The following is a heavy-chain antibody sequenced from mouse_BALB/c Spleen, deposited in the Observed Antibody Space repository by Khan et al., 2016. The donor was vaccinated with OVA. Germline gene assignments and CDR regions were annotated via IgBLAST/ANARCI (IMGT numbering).Heavy chain of an antibody. Sequence: VQLQESGAELAKPGASVKMSCKASGYTFTNYWMHWVKQRPGQGLEWIGYINPSTGYSEYNQKFKDKATLTADKSSSTAYIQLSSLTTEESAVYYCSNHGSSSACLTYWGQGTLVTVSA. CDR1: GYTFTNYW. CDR3: SNHGSSSACLTY. V-gene: IGHV1-7*01. CDR2: INPSTGYS. J-gene: IGHJ3*01. D-gene: IGHD1-1*01.